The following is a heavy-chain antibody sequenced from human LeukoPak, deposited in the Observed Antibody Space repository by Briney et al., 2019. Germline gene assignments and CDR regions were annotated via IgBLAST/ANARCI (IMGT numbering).Heavy chain of an antibody. CDR3: ARPLWFGDTGDY. D-gene: IGHD3-10*01. Sequence: PGGSLRLSCAASGFTFRSYEMNWVRQAPGKGLEWVSYISSSGSTIYYADSVKGRFTISRDSAKNSLYLQMNSLRAEDTAVYYRARPLWFGDTGDYWGQGTLVTVSS. V-gene: IGHV3-48*03. CDR2: ISSSGSTI. J-gene: IGHJ4*02. CDR1: GFTFRSYE.